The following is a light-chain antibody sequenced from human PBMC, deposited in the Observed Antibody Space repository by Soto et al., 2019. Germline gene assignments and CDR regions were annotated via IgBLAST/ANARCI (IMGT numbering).Light chain of an antibody. CDR2: AAS. CDR3: QQSYSTPYT. J-gene: IGKJ2*01. CDR1: QSISSY. V-gene: IGKV1-39*01. Sequence: DIRMTQSPSSLSASVGDRVTITCRASQSISSYLNWYQQKPGKAPKLLIYAASSLQSGVPSRFSGSGSGTDFTLTISSLQPVDFATYYCQQSYSTPYTFGLGTKLEIK.